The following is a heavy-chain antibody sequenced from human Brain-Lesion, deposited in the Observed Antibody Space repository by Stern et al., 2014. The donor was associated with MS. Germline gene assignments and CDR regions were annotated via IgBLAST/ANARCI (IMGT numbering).Heavy chain of an antibody. V-gene: IGHV4-61*02. Sequence: QLQLQESGPGLVKPSQTLSLSCTVSGGSISSGGYYWSWIRQPAGKGLEWIGRIFNSGSTSYNPSLKSRVTISIDTSKNHFSLSLNSMTAADTAVYYCARGRVVPGFQYYATDVWGQGTTVIVSS. J-gene: IGHJ6*02. CDR2: IFNSGST. CDR1: GGSISSGGYY. CDR3: ARGRVVPGFQYYATDV. D-gene: IGHD2-2*01.